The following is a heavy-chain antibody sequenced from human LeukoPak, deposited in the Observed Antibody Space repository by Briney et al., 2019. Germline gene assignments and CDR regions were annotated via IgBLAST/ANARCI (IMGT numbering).Heavy chain of an antibody. D-gene: IGHD4-23*01. Sequence: GGSLRLSCAASGFTFSSYGMHWVRQAPGEGLEWVAVISYDGSNKYYADSVKGRSTISRDNSKNTLYLQMNSLRAEDTAVYYCAKSSSGGNSLPYYYYDMDVWGQGTTVTVSS. CDR1: GFTFSSYG. V-gene: IGHV3-30*18. CDR2: ISYDGSNK. CDR3: AKSSSGGNSLPYYYYDMDV. J-gene: IGHJ6*02.